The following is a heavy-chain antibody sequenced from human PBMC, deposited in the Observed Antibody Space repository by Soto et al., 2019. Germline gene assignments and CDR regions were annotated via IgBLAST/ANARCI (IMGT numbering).Heavy chain of an antibody. J-gene: IGHJ4*02. V-gene: IGHV6-1*01. CDR2: TYYRSRWYN. CDR3: ARAFPYYVSSDSYLDY. Sequence: SHTLSLTCAISVGSVSGNSAAWIWIRQSPSRGLEWLGRTYYRSRWYNDYAVSVKSRITVTPDTSKNQFSLHLNSVTPEDTAVYYCARAFPYYVSSDSYLDYWGQGALVTVSS. CDR1: VGSVSGNSAA. D-gene: IGHD3-16*01.